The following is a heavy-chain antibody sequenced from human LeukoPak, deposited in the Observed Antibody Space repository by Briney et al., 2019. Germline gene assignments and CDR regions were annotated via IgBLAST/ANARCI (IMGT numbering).Heavy chain of an antibody. J-gene: IGHJ4*02. CDR1: GFTFSHYG. CDR3: AKSHHVTAIDY. V-gene: IGHV3-23*01. CDR2: ISGSGGST. D-gene: IGHD2-21*02. Sequence: PGGTLRLSCAASGFTFSHYGMTWVRQAPGKGLEWVSAISGSGGSTYYAGSVKGRFTISRDNSENTLYLQMNSLRADDTAVYYCAKSHHVTAIDYWGQGTLVTVSS.